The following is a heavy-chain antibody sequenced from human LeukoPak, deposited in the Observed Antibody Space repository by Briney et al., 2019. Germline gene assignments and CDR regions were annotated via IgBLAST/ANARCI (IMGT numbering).Heavy chain of an antibody. Sequence: GGSLRLSCAASGFTFSSYGMHWVRQAPGKGLEWVAFIRYDGSNKYYADSVKGRFTISRDNAKNSLYLQMNSLRAEDTAVYYCARGSTLVTTSWFDPWGQGTLVTVSS. CDR3: ARGSTLVTTSWFDP. V-gene: IGHV3-30*02. D-gene: IGHD4-17*01. CDR1: GFTFSSYG. CDR2: IRYDGSNK. J-gene: IGHJ5*02.